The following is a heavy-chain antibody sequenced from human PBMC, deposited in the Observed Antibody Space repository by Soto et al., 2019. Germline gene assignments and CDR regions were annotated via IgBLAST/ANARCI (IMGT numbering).Heavy chain of an antibody. CDR1: GFTFSSTA. CDR2: ISSSGGIT. V-gene: IGHV3-23*01. J-gene: IGHJ5*02. CDR3: AKKGFGELSWFDP. Sequence: EVQLLESGGGLVQPGGSLRLSCAASGFTFSSTAMSWVRQAPGKGLEWVSVISSSGGITYSADSVKGRFTISRDNSKNTLYLQMNSLRADDTDVYYCAKKGFGELSWFDPWGQGTLVTVSS. D-gene: IGHD3-10*01.